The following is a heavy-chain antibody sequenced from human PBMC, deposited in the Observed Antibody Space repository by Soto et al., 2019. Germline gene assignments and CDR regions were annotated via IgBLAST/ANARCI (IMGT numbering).Heavy chain of an antibody. CDR2: ILAGNGNT. V-gene: IGHV1-3*01. Sequence: QVQLVQSGAEVKKPGASVKVSCKASGYIFTKYAIHWVRQAPGQRPEWMGWILAGNGNTKYSQKFQGRVTITRDTSASTAYMELSSLTSEDAAVYYCARSEIVVVGNGVDPWGQGTLVTVSS. J-gene: IGHJ5*02. CDR3: ARSEIVVVGNGVDP. CDR1: GYIFTKYA. D-gene: IGHD2-15*01.